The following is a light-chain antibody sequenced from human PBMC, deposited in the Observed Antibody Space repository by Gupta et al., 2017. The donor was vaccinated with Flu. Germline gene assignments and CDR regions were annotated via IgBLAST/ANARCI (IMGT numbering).Light chain of an antibody. CDR2: EVS. CDR3: FSYTSSSTWV. V-gene: IGLV2-14*01. CDR1: SSDIGDYNY. Sequence: TSSDIGDYNYVSWYQQHPGKAPNVMIYEVSYRPSGVSNRFSGSKSGNTASLTISGLQAEDEADYYCFSYTSSSTWVFGGGTKLTVL. J-gene: IGLJ3*02.